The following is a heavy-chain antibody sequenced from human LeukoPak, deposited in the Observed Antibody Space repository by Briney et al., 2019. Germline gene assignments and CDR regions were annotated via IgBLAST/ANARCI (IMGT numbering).Heavy chain of an antibody. CDR1: GGSISSGGYY. CDR3: ARGYSSGLDY. D-gene: IGHD6-19*01. V-gene: IGHV4-31*03. J-gene: IGHJ4*02. Sequence: SETLSLTCTVSGGSISSGGYYCSWLRQHPGKGLEWIGYIYYSGSTYYNPSLKSRVTISVDTSKNQFSLKLSSVTAADTAVYYCARGYSSGLDYWGQGTLVTVSS. CDR2: IYYSGST.